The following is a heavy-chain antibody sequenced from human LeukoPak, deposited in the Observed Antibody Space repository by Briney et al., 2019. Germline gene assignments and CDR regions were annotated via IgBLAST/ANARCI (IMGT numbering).Heavy chain of an antibody. CDR1: GGSLSSYA. Sequence: SVKVSSTTSGGSLSSYAISCVRQAPRQEHEWMGRIIPILGIANYAQKFQGRVTITADKSTSTAHMELSSLRSEDAAVYYCAREPLDTDPYYFDYWGQGTLVTVSS. V-gene: IGHV1-69*04. CDR3: AREPLDTDPYYFDY. CDR2: IIPILGIA. D-gene: IGHD5-18*01. J-gene: IGHJ4*02.